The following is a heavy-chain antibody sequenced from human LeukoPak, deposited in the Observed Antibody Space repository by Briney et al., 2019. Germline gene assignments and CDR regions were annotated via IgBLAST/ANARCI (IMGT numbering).Heavy chain of an antibody. V-gene: IGHV1-24*01. CDR3: ATGGRGSSDFDY. CDR2: FDPKDGET. D-gene: IGHD6-6*01. CDR1: GYTLTELS. J-gene: IGHJ4*02. Sequence: GASVKVSCKVSGYTLTELSMHWVRQAPGKGLEWMGGFDPKDGETIYAQKFQGRVTMTEDTSTDTAYMELSSLRSEDTAVYYCATGGRGSSDFDYWGQGTLVTVSS.